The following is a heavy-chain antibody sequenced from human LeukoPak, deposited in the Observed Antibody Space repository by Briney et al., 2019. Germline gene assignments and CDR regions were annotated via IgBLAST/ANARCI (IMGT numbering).Heavy chain of an antibody. CDR1: GYTFTSYD. CDR2: MNPNSGNT. J-gene: IGHJ5*02. D-gene: IGHD6-13*01. CDR3: ARGGRIAAAGTKWFDP. Sequence: ASVKVSCKASGYTFTSYDINWVRQATGQGLEWIGWMNPNSGNTGYAQKFQGRVTMTRNTSISTAYMELSSLRSEDTAVYYCARGGRIAAAGTKWFDPWGQGTLVTVSS. V-gene: IGHV1-8*01.